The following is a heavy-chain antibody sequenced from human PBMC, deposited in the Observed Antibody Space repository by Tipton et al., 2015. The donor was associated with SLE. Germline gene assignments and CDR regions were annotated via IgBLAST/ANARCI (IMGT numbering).Heavy chain of an antibody. V-gene: IGHV1-18*01. Sequence: QLVQSGAEVKQPGASVKVSCKASGYTFTNFGVSWVRQAPGQGLEWMGWTSAHDGNTNYSQNLQGRVTVTTDTSTSTAYMELRSLRSDDTAGYFCARYRNWGYYYYTMDVWGQGTTVTVSS. CDR1: GYTFTNFG. CDR2: TSAHDGNT. J-gene: IGHJ6*02. D-gene: IGHD7-27*01. CDR3: ARYRNWGYYYYTMDV.